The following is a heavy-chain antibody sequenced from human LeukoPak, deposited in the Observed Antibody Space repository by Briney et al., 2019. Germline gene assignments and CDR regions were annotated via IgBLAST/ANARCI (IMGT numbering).Heavy chain of an antibody. Sequence: PGGSLRLSCAASGFTLSSYGMHWVRQAPGKGLEWVAFIRYDARNKYYADSVKGRFTISRDNSKNTVFMQMNSLRAEDTAVYYCAKERTSVTGGWSWGQGTLVTVSS. J-gene: IGHJ5*02. V-gene: IGHV3-30*02. CDR1: GFTLSSYG. CDR3: AKERTSVTGGWS. D-gene: IGHD2-21*02. CDR2: IRYDARNK.